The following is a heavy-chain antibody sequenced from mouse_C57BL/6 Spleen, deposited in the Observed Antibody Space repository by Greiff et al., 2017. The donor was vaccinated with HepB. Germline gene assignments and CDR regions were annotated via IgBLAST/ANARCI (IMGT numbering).Heavy chain of an antibody. V-gene: IGHV1-64*01. CDR2: IHPNSGST. D-gene: IGHD2-2*01. CDR1: GYTFTSYW. Sequence: QVQLQQPGAELVKPGASVKLSCKASGYTFTSYWMHWVKQRPGQGLEWIGMIHPNSGSTNYNEKFKSKATLTVDKSSRTAYMQLSSLSSEDSAVYYCVYGFDVYFDYWGQGTTLTVSS. J-gene: IGHJ2*01. CDR3: VYGFDVYFDY.